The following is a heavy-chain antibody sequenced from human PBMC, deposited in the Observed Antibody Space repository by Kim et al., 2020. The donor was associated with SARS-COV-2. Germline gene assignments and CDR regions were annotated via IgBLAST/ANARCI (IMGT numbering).Heavy chain of an antibody. CDR3: ARGAVQLLWFGEKTYYFDY. Sequence: SETLSLICAVYGGSFSGYYWSWIRQPPGKGLEWIGEINHSGSTNYNPSLKSRVTISVDTSKNQFSLKLSSVTAADTAVYYCARGAVQLLWFGEKTYYFDYWGQGTLVTVSS. CDR1: GGSFSGYY. CDR2: INHSGST. V-gene: IGHV4-34*01. J-gene: IGHJ4*02. D-gene: IGHD3-10*01.